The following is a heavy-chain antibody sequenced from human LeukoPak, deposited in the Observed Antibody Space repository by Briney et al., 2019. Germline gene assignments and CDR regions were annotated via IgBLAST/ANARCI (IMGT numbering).Heavy chain of an antibody. J-gene: IGHJ3*02. V-gene: IGHV3-74*01. CDR2: SNSDGSST. CDR3: ARSVSSWKDAFDI. D-gene: IGHD6-13*01. Sequence: GGSLRLSCAASGFTFSSYSMNWVRQAPGKGLVWVSRSNSDGSSTSYADSVKGRFTISRDNAKNTLYLQMNSLRAEDTAVYYCARSVSSWKDAFDIWGQGTMVTVSS. CDR1: GFTFSSYS.